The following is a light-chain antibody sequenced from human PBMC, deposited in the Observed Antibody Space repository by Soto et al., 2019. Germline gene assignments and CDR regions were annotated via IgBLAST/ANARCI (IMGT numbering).Light chain of an antibody. CDR1: QSISSC. V-gene: IGKV1-5*01. CDR3: QQYNSYSGT. Sequence: DLQMRISPSKLSAPVGARVPINCRASQSISSCSAWYQQKPGKAPKLLIYDASSLESGVPSRFSGSGSGTEFTLTISSLQPDDFATYYCQQYNSYSGTFGQGTKVDIK. CDR2: DAS. J-gene: IGKJ1*01.